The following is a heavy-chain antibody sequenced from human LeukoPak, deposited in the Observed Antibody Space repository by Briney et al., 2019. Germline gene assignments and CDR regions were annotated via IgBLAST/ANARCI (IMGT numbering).Heavy chain of an antibody. V-gene: IGHV1-18*01. J-gene: IGHJ4*02. CDR1: GYTFTSYG. D-gene: IGHD4-17*01. Sequence: GASVKVSCKASGYTFTSYGISWVRQAPGQGLEWMGWISAYNGNTNCAQKLQGRVTMTTDTSTSTAYMELRSLRSDDTAVYYCARENGAHDYGDFGVTEIDYWGQGTLVTVSS. CDR3: ARENGAHDYGDFGVTEIDY. CDR2: ISAYNGNT.